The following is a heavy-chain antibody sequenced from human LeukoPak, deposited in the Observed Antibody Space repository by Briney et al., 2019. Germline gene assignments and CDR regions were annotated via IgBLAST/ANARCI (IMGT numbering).Heavy chain of an antibody. Sequence: GGSLRLSCAASGFTFSTYEMNWVRQAPGNGLEWVSYISSRGSAIYYADSVKGRFTISRDIAKTSLYLQMNSLRAEGTAIYYCARDMEPDAFDIWGQGTMVTVSS. J-gene: IGHJ3*02. V-gene: IGHV3-48*03. CDR3: ARDMEPDAFDI. D-gene: IGHD1-1*01. CDR1: GFTFSTYE. CDR2: ISSRGSAI.